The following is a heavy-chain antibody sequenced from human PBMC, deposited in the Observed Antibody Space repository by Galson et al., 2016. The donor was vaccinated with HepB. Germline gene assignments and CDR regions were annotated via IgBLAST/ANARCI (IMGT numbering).Heavy chain of an antibody. CDR1: GFTFSGSS. Sequence: SLRLSCAASGFTFSGSSMHWVRQASGKGLEWVGHIRSKANSFATASIASVKGRFIISRYDSKNTAYLQMKSLKTEDTAIYFCTSSLKPYCSGKKCHTDYYYNGMDVWGQGTTVIVSS. CDR3: TSSLKPYCSGKKCHTDYYYNGMDV. D-gene: IGHD2-15*01. CDR2: IRSKANSFAT. V-gene: IGHV3-73*01. J-gene: IGHJ6*02.